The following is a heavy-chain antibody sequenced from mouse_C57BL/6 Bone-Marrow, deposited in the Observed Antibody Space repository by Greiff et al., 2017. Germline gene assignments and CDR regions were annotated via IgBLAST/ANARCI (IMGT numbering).Heavy chain of an antibody. J-gene: IGHJ4*01. CDR3: ARGVVATDYAMDY. CDR1: GYTFTSYW. V-gene: IGHV1-69*01. D-gene: IGHD1-1*01. CDR2: IDPSDSYT. Sequence: QVQLQQPGAELVMPGASVKLSCKASGYTFTSYWMHWVKQRPGQGLEWIGEIDPSDSYTNYNQKFKGKSTLTVDKSSSTAYMQLSILTSEDSAVYYCARGVVATDYAMDYWGQGTSVTVSS.